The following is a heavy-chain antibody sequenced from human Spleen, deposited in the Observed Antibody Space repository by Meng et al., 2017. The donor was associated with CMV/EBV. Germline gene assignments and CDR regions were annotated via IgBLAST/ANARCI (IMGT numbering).Heavy chain of an antibody. V-gene: IGHV3-48*03. CDR1: GFTFSSYE. CDR2: ISSSGTTI. D-gene: IGHD4-17*01. J-gene: IGHJ4*02. CDR3: ARDFTSHYGDSFDY. Sequence: GGSLRLSCAASGFTFSSYEMNWVRQAPGKGLEWVSYISSSGTTIYYADSVKGRFTISRDNAKNSLYLQVNSLRAEDTAVYYCARDFTSHYGDSFDYWGQGTLVTVSS.